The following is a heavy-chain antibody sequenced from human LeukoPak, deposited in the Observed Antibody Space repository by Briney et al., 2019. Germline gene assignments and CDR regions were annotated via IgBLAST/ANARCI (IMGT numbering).Heavy chain of an antibody. CDR3: TLGGHDYGGSFDT. J-gene: IGHJ5*02. CDR1: GASIASGSYH. Sequence: SQTLSLTCAISGASIASGSYHWDWIRQPAGSRPEYIGRISAGGRTNYNPSLKSRLTISMDTSKNHVSLRLSSVTAADTVVYYCTLGGHDYGGSFDTGGQGILVTVSS. D-gene: IGHD4-23*01. CDR2: ISAGGRT. V-gene: IGHV4-61*02.